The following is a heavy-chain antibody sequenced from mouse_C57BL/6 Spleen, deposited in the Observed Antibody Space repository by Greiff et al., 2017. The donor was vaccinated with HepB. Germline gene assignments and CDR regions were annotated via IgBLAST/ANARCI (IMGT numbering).Heavy chain of an antibody. CDR1: GYSITSGYY. CDR3: ARERCFPAAMDD. V-gene: IGHV3-6*01. J-gene: IGHJ4*01. Sequence: DVQLQESGPGLVKPSQSLSLTCSVTGYSITSGYYWNWIRQFPGNKLEWMGYISYDGSNNYNPSLKNRTSITRDTSTNQFFLQLNSVTTEDTATYYCARERCFPAAMDDWGQGTSVTVSS. CDR2: ISYDGSN.